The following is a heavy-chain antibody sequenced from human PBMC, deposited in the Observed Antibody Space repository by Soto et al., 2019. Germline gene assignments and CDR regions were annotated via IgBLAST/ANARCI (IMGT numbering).Heavy chain of an antibody. CDR2: IYYSGST. V-gene: IGHV4-59*08. J-gene: IGHJ4*02. CDR1: GGSISSYY. Sequence: SETLSLTCTVSGGSISSYYWSWIRQPPGKGLEWIGYIYYSGSTNYNPSLKSRVTISVDTSKNQFSLKLSSVTAADTAVYYCARHYGDYVSFDYWGQGTLVTVSS. D-gene: IGHD4-17*01. CDR3: ARHYGDYVSFDY.